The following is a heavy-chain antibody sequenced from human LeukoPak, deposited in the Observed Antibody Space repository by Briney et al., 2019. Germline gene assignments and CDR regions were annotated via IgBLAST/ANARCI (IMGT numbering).Heavy chain of an antibody. V-gene: IGHV3-21*01. CDR2: ISSSSSYI. CDR3: ARGGSYEVGALDY. D-gene: IGHD1-26*01. J-gene: IGHJ4*02. Sequence: GGSLRLACAASGFTFSGYSMNWVRQAPGKGLEWVSSISSSSSYIYYADSVKGRFTISRDNAKNSLYLQMNSLRAEDTAVYYCARGGSYEVGALDYWGQGTLVTVSS. CDR1: GFTFSGYS.